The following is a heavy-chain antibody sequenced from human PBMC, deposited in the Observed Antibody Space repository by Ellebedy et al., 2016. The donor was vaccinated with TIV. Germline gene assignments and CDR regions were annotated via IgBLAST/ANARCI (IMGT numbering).Heavy chain of an antibody. J-gene: IGHJ6*02. V-gene: IGHV3-23*01. CDR3: ARDYTSSWRYYYYGMDV. CDR2: ILTSGAT. Sequence: GESLKISCAASGFTFSSYAIIWVRQVPGKGLEFVSVILTSGATYYADSVKGRFTISRDNSKNTAYLQMDGLRAGDTAVYYCARDYTSSWRYYYYGMDVWGQGTTVTVSS. D-gene: IGHD6-13*01. CDR1: GFTFSSYA.